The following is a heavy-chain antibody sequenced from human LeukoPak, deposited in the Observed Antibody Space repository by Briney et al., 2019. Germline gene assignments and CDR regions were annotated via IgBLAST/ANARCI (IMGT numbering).Heavy chain of an antibody. J-gene: IGHJ3*01. CDR3: ARSSYSSSSSV. CDR2: ISGSSGLT. CDR1: GFTFSNYA. V-gene: IGHV3-23*01. D-gene: IGHD6-6*01. Sequence: GGSLRLSCAASGFTFSNYAMSWVRQAPGRGLEWVSAISGSSGLTYYADSVKGRFTISRDNSKNTLFLQMNSLRAEDTAVYYCARSSYSSSSSVWGQGTMVTVSS.